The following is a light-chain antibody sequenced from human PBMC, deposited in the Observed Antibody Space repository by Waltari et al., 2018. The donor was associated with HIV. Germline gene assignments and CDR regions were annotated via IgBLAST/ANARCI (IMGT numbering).Light chain of an antibody. CDR3: QVWHAKSDHWV. V-gene: IGLV3-21*03. CDR2: DDS. CDR1: NLDNKG. Sequence: YVLPQPPSVSVAPGKTARITCGGNNLDNKGVHWYQQVPGQAPRLVMYDDSDRPSGVPARFSGSNSGNTATLTISRVEVGDEANYYCQVWHAKSDHWVFGGGTRLAVL. J-gene: IGLJ3*02.